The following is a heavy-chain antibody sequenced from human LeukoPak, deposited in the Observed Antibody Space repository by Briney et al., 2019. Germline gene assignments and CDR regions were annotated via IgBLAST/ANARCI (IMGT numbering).Heavy chain of an antibody. CDR2: ISDSVGST. CDR1: RITLSNYG. CDR3: ARRGVVIRVILVGFHKEAFYFDS. V-gene: IGHV3-23*01. J-gene: IGHJ4*02. D-gene: IGHD3-22*01. Sequence: GGSLRLSSAVCRITLSNYGMSWVRQALGQGLEWGAGISDSVGSTNYADSVKGRFTISRDNPKNTLYLQMNSLRAEDTAVYFCARRGVVIRVILVGFHKEAFYFDSWGQGALVTVSS.